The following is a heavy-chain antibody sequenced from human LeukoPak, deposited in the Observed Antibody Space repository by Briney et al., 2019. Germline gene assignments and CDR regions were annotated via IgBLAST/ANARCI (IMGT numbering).Heavy chain of an antibody. CDR1: GGSISSSSYY. CDR2: IYYSGST. Sequence: PSETLSLTCTVSGGSISSSSYYWGWIRQPPGKGLEWIGSIYYSGSTYYNPPLKSRVTISVDTSKNQFSLKLSSVTAADTAVYYCARAKHTMVRGVIISPYYFDYWGQGTLVTVSS. J-gene: IGHJ4*02. D-gene: IGHD3-10*01. V-gene: IGHV4-39*07. CDR3: ARAKHTMVRGVIISPYYFDY.